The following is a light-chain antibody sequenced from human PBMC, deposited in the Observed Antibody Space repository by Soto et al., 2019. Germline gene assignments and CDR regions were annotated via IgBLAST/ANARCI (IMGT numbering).Light chain of an antibody. CDR3: QVWDSSSDRYVV. V-gene: IGLV3-21*04. CDR2: YDS. Sequence: SYELTQPPSVSVAPGKTARITYGGNNIGSKSVHWYQQKPGQAPVLVIYYDSDRPSGIPERFSGSNSGNTATLTISRVEAGDEADYYCQVWDSSSDRYVVFGGGTKLTVL. J-gene: IGLJ2*01. CDR1: NIGSKS.